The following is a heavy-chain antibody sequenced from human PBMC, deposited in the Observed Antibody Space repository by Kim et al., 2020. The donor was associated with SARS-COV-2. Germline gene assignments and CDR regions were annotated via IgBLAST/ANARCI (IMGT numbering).Heavy chain of an antibody. J-gene: IGHJ4*02. CDR2: IDGSDGTT. V-gene: IGHV3-23*01. Sequence: GGSLRLSCTTAGFTFTGYAMSWVRQAPGKGPEWVSSIDGSDGTTYYVDPVKGRFTISRDNSKNTLYLQMSTLRADDTAVYYCMKGGWGSIWDHWGQGTLV. D-gene: IGHD2-21*01. CDR1: GFTFTGYA. CDR3: MKGGWGSIWDH.